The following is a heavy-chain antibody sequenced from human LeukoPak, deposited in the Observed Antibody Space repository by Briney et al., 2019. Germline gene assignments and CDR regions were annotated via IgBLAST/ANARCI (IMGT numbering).Heavy chain of an antibody. CDR3: ARDSGSGSTEY. CDR1: GDTFTSYA. D-gene: IGHD1-26*01. CDR2: ISAGNGNT. V-gene: IGHV1-3*01. J-gene: IGHJ4*02. Sequence: ASVKVSCKASGDTFTSYAIHWVRQAPGQRLEGMGGISAGNGNTRYSQNFQGRVTFISNTSATTAFMELSSLRSEEAAVYYCARDSGSGSTEYWGQGTLVTVSS.